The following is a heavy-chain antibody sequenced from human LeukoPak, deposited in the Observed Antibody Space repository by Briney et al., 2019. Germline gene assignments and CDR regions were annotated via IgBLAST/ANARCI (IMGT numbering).Heavy chain of an antibody. D-gene: IGHD1-26*01. Sequence: SETLSLTCTVSGGSVTSGGYYWSWLRQHPGKGLEWIGHIDYSGRTYFNLSLESRVTISVDKSQNQFSLNLNSVTAADTAVYYCARGALKGEHWLDPWGPGTLVTVSS. J-gene: IGHJ5*02. CDR3: ARGALKGEHWLDP. V-gene: IGHV4-31*03. CDR2: IDYSGRT. CDR1: GGSVTSGGYY.